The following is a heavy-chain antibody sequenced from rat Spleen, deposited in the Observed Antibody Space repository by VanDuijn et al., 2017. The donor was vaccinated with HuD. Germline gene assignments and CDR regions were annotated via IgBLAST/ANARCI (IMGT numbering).Heavy chain of an antibody. CDR2: ISYDGGST. Sequence: EVQLVESGGGLVQPGRSMKLSCAASGFTFSNYGMAWVRQAPKKGLEWVAYISYDGGSTYYRDPVKGRFTISRDNAKSTLYLQMDSLRSEDTATYYCASLPGYRPSYWGQGVMVTVSS. CDR3: ASLPGYRPSY. CDR1: GFTFSNYG. V-gene: IGHV5-25*01. J-gene: IGHJ2*01. D-gene: IGHD1-4*01.